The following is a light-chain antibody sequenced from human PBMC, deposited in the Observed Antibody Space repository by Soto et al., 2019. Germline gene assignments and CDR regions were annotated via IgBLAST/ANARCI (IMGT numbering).Light chain of an antibody. CDR1: QSIDGN. CDR3: QQYNNWPPWT. CDR2: AAS. V-gene: IGKV3-15*01. Sequence: EIVLTQSPASLSLSPGEGATLSCRASQSIDGNLAWYQQRPGQAPRLLINAASTRATGVPARFSGSGSGTDFTLTISSLQSEDFAVYYCQQYNNWPPWTFGQGTKVDIK. J-gene: IGKJ1*01.